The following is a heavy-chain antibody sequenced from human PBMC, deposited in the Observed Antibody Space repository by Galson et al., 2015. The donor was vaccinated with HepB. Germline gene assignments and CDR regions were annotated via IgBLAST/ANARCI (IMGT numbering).Heavy chain of an antibody. CDR1: GFTFSSYG. Sequence: SCKASGFTFSSYGMHWVRQAPGKGLEWVAVISYDGSNKYYADSVKGRFTISRDNSKNTLYLQMNSLRAEDTAVYYCAKDSEGSIAVAGATFDIWGQGTMVTVSS. D-gene: IGHD6-19*01. V-gene: IGHV3-30*18. CDR2: ISYDGSNK. J-gene: IGHJ3*02. CDR3: AKDSEGSIAVAGATFDI.